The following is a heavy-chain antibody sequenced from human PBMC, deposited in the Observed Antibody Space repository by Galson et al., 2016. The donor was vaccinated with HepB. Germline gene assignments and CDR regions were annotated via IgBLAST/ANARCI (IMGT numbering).Heavy chain of an antibody. J-gene: IGHJ4*02. CDR3: ARASNWNADPWGY. CDR2: VSFDGSKI. V-gene: IGHV3-30-3*01. D-gene: IGHD1-1*01. CDR1: GFTFSTYA. Sequence: SLRLSCAASGFTFSTYAMHRVRQAPGKGLEWVAVVSFDGSKIFYADSVKGRFTISRDNSKNTLYLQMDSLRTEDTAVYYCARASNWNADPWGYWGQGTLVTVSS.